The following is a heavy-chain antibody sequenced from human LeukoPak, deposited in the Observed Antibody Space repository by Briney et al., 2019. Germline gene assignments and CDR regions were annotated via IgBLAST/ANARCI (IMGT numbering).Heavy chain of an antibody. V-gene: IGHV3-53*01. D-gene: IGHD3-22*01. CDR3: QVEVSYYYYYGMDV. J-gene: IGHJ6*02. Sequence: GGSLRLSCAASGFTVSSNYMSWVRQAPGKGLEWVSVIYSGGSTYYADSVKGRFTISRDNSKNTLYPQMNSLRAEDTAVYYCQVEVSYYYYYGMDVWGQGTTVTVSS. CDR1: GFTVSSNY. CDR2: IYSGGST.